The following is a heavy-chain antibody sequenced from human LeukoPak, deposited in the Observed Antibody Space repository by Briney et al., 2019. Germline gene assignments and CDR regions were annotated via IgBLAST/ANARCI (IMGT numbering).Heavy chain of an antibody. CDR2: INPNSGGT. CDR3: ARVKCSSTSCYDVYYYYGMDV. Sequence: ASVKVSCKASGYTFTGYYMHWVRQAPGQGLAWMGWINPNSGGTNYAQKFQGRVTMTRDTSISTAYMELSRLRSDDTAVYYCARVKCSSTSCYDVYYYYGMDVWGQGTTVTVSS. CDR1: GYTFTGYY. D-gene: IGHD2-2*01. J-gene: IGHJ6*02. V-gene: IGHV1-2*02.